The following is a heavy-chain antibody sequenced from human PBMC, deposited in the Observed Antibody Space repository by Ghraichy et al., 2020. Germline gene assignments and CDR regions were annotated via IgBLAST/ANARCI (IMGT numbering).Heavy chain of an antibody. V-gene: IGHV3-23*01. CDR1: GFTFSRYA. D-gene: IGHD2-21*02. J-gene: IGHJ6*02. CDR3: AKEGDHSYYYYGMDV. CDR2: LSATGVAA. Sequence: GESLNISCAASGFTFSRYAMIWVRQAPGKGLEWVSTLSATGVAAYYADSVKGRFTISRDNSKNTLYLQMNSLRADDTAVYYCAKEGDHSYYYYGMDVWGQGTTVTVS.